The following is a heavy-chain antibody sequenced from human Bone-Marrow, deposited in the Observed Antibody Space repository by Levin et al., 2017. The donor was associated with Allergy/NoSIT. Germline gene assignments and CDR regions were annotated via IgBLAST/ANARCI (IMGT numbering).Heavy chain of an antibody. Sequence: ASVKVSCKASGYTFTGYYLHWVRQAPGQGPEWMGWINPNSGGPNYAQKFQGRVTMTRDTSISTAYMEVSRLRSDDTAVYYCARLSHYNDSCWGPGTLVTVSS. CDR2: INPNSGGP. J-gene: IGHJ4*02. V-gene: IGHV1-2*02. CDR3: ARLSHYNDSC. D-gene: IGHD3-22*01. CDR1: GYTFTGYY.